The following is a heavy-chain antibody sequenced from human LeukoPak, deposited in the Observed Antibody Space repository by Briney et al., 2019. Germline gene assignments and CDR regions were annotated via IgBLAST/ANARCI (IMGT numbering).Heavy chain of an antibody. J-gene: IGHJ3*02. CDR2: ISSSSSTI. CDR1: GFTFSSYS. Sequence: GGSLRLSXAASGFTFSSYSMNWVRQAPGKGLEWVSYISSSSSTIYYADSVKGRFTISRDNAKNSLYLQMNSLRAEDTAVYYCARESWGRRFDDIWGQGTMVTVSS. V-gene: IGHV3-48*01. D-gene: IGHD3-16*01. CDR3: ARESWGRRFDDI.